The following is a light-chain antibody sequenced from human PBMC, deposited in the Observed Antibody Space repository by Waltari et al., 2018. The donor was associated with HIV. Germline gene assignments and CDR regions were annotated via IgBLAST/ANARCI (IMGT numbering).Light chain of an antibody. CDR1: QSVNKW. Sequence: DIQMTQSPSNLSAPVGDRVTITFRASQSVNKWLAWCQQKPEKAPKLLIYLASSLGSEVPSRFSGSGSGTEFTLTVNSLQPDDFATYYCQQYISYPFTFGPGTKVDIK. J-gene: IGKJ3*01. CDR3: QQYISYPFT. CDR2: LAS. V-gene: IGKV1-5*03.